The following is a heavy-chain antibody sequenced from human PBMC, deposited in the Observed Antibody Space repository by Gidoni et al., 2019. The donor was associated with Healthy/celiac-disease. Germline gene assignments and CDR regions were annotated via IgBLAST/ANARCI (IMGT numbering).Heavy chain of an antibody. CDR3: AKARSFRIHWFDP. J-gene: IGHJ5*02. CDR1: GFTFSSYS. Sequence: EVQLLESGGGLVQPGGSLRLSCAASGFTFSSYSMRWVRQAPGKGLEWVSAISGSGGSTYYADSVKGRFTISRDNSKNTLYLQMNSLRAEDTAVYYCAKARSFRIHWFDPWGQGTLVTVSS. CDR2: ISGSGGST. V-gene: IGHV3-23*01. D-gene: IGHD3-10*01.